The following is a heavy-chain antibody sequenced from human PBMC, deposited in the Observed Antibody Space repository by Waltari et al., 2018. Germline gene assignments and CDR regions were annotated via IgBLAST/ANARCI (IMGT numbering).Heavy chain of an antibody. V-gene: IGHV3-7*01. CDR2: IKQDGSEK. D-gene: IGHD3-16*01. J-gene: IGHJ4*02. CDR3: ARLLGGVTTFDS. Sequence: EVQLVESGGGLVQPGGSLRLSCAASGVTLGSFWCSWVRQAPGKGLEWVASIKQDGSEKYYVDSVKGRFTISRDNVDYSLFLQMSTLRAEDTAVYYCARLLGGVTTFDSWGQGTLVTVSS. CDR1: GVTLGSFW.